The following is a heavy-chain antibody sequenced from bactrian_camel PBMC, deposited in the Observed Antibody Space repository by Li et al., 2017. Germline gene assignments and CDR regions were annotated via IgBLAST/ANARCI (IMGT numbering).Heavy chain of an antibody. Sequence: HVQLVESGGGSVQAGGSLSLSCAAPGYTYDTYCMGWFRQAPGKEREGVAAFGRDGSTSYAGSVKGRFTISRDNDANTVYLQMSSLKPEDTAMYYCAGTVPPQGVVSGARCSISGGFAYWGQGTQVTVSA. V-gene: IGHV3S56*01. CDR1: GYTYDTYC. D-gene: IGHD2*01. CDR2: FGRDGST. CDR3: AGTVPPQGVVSGARCSISGGFAY. J-gene: IGHJ4*01.